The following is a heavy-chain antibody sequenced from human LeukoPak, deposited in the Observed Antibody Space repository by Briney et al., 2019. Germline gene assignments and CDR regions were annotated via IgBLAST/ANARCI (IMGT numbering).Heavy chain of an antibody. J-gene: IGHJ5*02. D-gene: IGHD3-9*01. CDR2: IRYDGSKK. CDR3: AKDYNILTGYYVNWFDP. CDR1: GFTFSSYG. V-gene: IGHV3-30*02. Sequence: PGGSLRLSCAASGFTFSSYGMHWVRQAPGKGLEWVAFIRYDGSKKYYADSVKGRFTISRDNSKNTLYLQMNSLRVEDTAVYYCAKDYNILTGYYVNWFDPWGQGTLVTVSS.